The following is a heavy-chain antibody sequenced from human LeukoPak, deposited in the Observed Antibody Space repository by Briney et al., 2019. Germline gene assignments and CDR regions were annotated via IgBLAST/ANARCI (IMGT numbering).Heavy chain of an antibody. D-gene: IGHD3-22*01. Sequence: GGSLRLSCAASGFTFSSYWMSWVRQAPGKGLEWVANIQQHGSVKYYVDSAKGRFTISRDNGENSMFLEVNSLRADDTAVYYCARGSRDNSGYRYYFDYWGQGTLVTVSS. J-gene: IGHJ4*02. V-gene: IGHV3-7*01. CDR3: ARGSRDNSGYRYYFDY. CDR1: GFTFSSYW. CDR2: IQQHGSVK.